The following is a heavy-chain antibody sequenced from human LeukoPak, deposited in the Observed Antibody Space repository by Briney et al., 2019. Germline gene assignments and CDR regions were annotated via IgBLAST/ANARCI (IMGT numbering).Heavy chain of an antibody. CDR2: ISGSGGST. CDR3: AKDGRRIVLMVYAIGYYFDY. J-gene: IGHJ4*02. CDR1: GFTFSSYA. D-gene: IGHD2-8*01. V-gene: IGHV3-23*01. Sequence: GGSLRLSCAASGFTFSSYAMSWVRQAPGRGLEWVSAISGSGGSTYYADSVKGRFTISRDNSKNTLYLQMNSLRAEDTAVYYCAKDGRRIVLMVYAIGYYFDYWGQGTLVTVSS.